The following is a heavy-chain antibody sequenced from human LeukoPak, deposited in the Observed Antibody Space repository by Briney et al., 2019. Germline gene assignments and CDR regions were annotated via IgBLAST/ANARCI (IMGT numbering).Heavy chain of an antibody. J-gene: IGHJ4*02. CDR1: GGSFSGYY. V-gene: IGHV4-34*01. CDR2: INHSGST. Sequence: KPSETLSLTCAVYGGSFSGYYWSWIRQPPVKGLEWIGEINHSGSTNYNPSLKSRVTISVDTSKNQFSLKLSSVTAADTAVYYCARGTRDFDYWGQGTLVTVS. CDR3: ARGTRDFDY.